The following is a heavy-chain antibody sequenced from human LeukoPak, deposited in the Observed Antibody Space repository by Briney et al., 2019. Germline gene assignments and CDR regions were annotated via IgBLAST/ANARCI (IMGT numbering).Heavy chain of an antibody. CDR2: IYYSGST. J-gene: IGHJ4*02. CDR1: GGSISGYY. V-gene: IGHV4-59*01. CDR3: AREDYYDSSGYSH. Sequence: SETLSLTCTVSGGSISGYYWSWIRQPPGKGLEWIGYIYYSGSTNYNPSLKSRVTISVDTSKNQFSLKLSSVTAADTAVYYCAREDYYDSSGYSHWGQGTLVTVSS. D-gene: IGHD3-22*01.